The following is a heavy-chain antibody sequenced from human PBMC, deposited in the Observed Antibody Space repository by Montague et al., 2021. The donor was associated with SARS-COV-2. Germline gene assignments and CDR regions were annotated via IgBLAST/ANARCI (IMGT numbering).Heavy chain of an antibody. CDR3: SRGYCGGGSCYVFDY. D-gene: IGHD2-15*01. CDR2: TYCRSKWYN. J-gene: IGHJ4*02. V-gene: IGHV6-1*01. CDR1: GDSVYSNRAA. Sequence: CAISGDSVYSNRAAWNWIRQSPGRGLELLGRTYCRSKWYNDYAVXVDXRITINPDTSKNQFSLQLKSVTPEDTAVYYCSRGYCGGGSCYVFDYWGQGTLVTVSS.